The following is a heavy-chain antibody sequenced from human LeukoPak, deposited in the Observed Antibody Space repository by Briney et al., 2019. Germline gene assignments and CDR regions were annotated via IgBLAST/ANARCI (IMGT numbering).Heavy chain of an antibody. CDR1: GFSVSRTY. D-gene: IGHD6-19*01. Sequence: GGSLRLSCAASGFSVSRTYMSWVRQAPGKGLEWVSDISGSGGSTHYADSVKGRFTISRDNSKNTLSLQMNSLRAEDTAVYYCAKESDISGWYGVDYWGQGTLVTVSS. V-gene: IGHV3-23*01. CDR3: AKESDISGWYGVDY. CDR2: ISGSGGST. J-gene: IGHJ4*02.